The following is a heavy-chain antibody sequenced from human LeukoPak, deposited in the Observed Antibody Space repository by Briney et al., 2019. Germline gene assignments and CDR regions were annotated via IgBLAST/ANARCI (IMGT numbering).Heavy chain of an antibody. CDR1: GFTFSSYG. CDR2: ISSDGNDK. CDR3: TTKVIRGNSGDDYDD. D-gene: IGHD5-12*01. V-gene: IGHV3-30*03. Sequence: PGTSLRLSCAASGFTFSSYGMQWVRQAPGKGLEWVALISSDGNDKLYGDSVKGRFTISRDDSKSTLYLQMNSLRAEDTAVYYCTTKVIRGNSGDDYDDWGQGTLVTVSS. J-gene: IGHJ4*02.